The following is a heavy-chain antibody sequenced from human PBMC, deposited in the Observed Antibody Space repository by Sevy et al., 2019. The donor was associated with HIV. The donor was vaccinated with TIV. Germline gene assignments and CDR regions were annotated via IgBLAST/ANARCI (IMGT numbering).Heavy chain of an antibody. CDR3: AKDSPPYRVGEYYFDY. Sequence: GESLKISCAASGFTFSSYAMSWVRQAPGKGLEWVSAISGSGGSTYYADSVKGRFTISRDNSKNTLYLQMNSLRAEDTAVYYCAKDSPPYRVGEYYFDYWGQGTLVTVSS. D-gene: IGHD3-10*01. J-gene: IGHJ4*02. V-gene: IGHV3-23*01. CDR1: GFTFSSYA. CDR2: ISGSGGST.